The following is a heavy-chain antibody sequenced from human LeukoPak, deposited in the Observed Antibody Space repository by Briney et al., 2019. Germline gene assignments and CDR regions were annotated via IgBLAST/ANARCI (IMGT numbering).Heavy chain of an antibody. V-gene: IGHV1-2*02. CDR2: INPNSGGT. J-gene: IGHJ4*02. CDR1: GYTFTGYY. CDR3: AREPRGYSYGLDY. Sequence: ASVKVSCKASGYTFTGYYMRWVRQAPGQGLEWLGWINPNSGGTNYAQKFQGRVTMTRDTSISTAYMELSRLRSDDTAVYYCAREPRGYSYGLDYWGQGTLVTVSS. D-gene: IGHD5-18*01.